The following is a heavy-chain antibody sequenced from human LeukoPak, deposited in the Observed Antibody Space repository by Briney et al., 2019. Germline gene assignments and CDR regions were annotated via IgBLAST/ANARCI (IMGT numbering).Heavy chain of an antibody. CDR3: AGEYYYDSSGCDY. Sequence: ASVKVSCKASGYTFTGYYMHWVRQAPGQGLEWMGWINPNSGGTNYAQKFQGRVTMTRDTSISTAYMELSRLRSDDTAVYYCAGEYYYDSSGCDYWGQGTLVTVSS. CDR2: INPNSGGT. J-gene: IGHJ4*02. V-gene: IGHV1-2*02. D-gene: IGHD3-22*01. CDR1: GYTFTGYY.